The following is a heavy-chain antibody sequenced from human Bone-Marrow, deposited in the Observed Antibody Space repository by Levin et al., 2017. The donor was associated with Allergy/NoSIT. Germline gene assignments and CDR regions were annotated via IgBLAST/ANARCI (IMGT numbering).Heavy chain of an antibody. CDR3: ARSDYSFGFDY. CDR1: GYTFSSYH. J-gene: IGHJ4*02. V-gene: IGHV1-8*01. CDR2: MNPDRGNT. Sequence: GESLKISCTTSGYTFSSYHISWVRQATGEGPEWMGWMNPDRGNTGYAQKFRDRVTMTRDTSIRTAYMELSSLTSEDTAVYYCARSDYSFGFDYWGQGTLLIVSS. D-gene: IGHD5-18*01.